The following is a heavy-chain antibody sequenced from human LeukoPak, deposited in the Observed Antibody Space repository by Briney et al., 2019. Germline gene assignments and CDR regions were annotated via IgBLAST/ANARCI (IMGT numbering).Heavy chain of an antibody. J-gene: IGHJ4*02. CDR3: AGKSGGPYFFDY. V-gene: IGHV4-61*05. Sequence: SETLSLTCTVSGGSISSSSYYWGWFRQPPGKGLEWIGYFYYSGSTNYNPSLESRVTISVDTSKNRFSLKLSSVTAADTAVYYCAGKSGGPYFFDYWGQGTLVTVSS. D-gene: IGHD2-15*01. CDR1: GGSISSSSYY. CDR2: FYYSGST.